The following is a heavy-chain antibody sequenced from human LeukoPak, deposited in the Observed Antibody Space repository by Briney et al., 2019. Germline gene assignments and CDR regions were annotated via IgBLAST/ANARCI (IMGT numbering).Heavy chain of an antibody. CDR2: ISGSGGST. CDR3: ARDHNWNDDPNY. V-gene: IGHV3-23*01. J-gene: IGHJ4*02. CDR1: GFTFSSYA. D-gene: IGHD1-1*01. Sequence: TGGSLRLSCAASGFTFSSYAMSWVRQAPGKGLEWVSAISGSGGSTYYADSVKGRFTISRDNAKNSLYLQMNSLRAEDTAVYYCARDHNWNDDPNYWGQGTLVTVSS.